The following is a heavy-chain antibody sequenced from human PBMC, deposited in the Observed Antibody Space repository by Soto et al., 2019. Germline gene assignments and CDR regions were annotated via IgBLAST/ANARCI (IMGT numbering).Heavy chain of an antibody. CDR2: ISCYNGDT. Sequence: ASVKVSCKASGYTFNRHGIGWVRQAPGQGLEWMGWISCYNGDTEYAQKLQGRVTMTRDTSTSTVYMELRSLRSDDTAVYYCARDPCNSSGYKLYLDFWG. D-gene: IGHD3-22*01. V-gene: IGHV1-18*01. CDR3: ARDPCNSSGYKLYLDF. CDR1: GYTFNRHG. J-gene: IGHJ4*01.